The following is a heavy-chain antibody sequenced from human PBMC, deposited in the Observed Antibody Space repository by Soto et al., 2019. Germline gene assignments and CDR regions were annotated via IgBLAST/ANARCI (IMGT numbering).Heavy chain of an antibody. J-gene: IGHJ4*02. Sequence: SETLSLTCTVSGGSISSYYWSWIRQPPGKGLEWIGYIYYSGSTNYNPSLKSRATIFADTSKKQFSLKLSSVTAADTAVYYCARHRGWYYFDYWGQGTLVTVS. CDR2: IYYSGST. CDR3: ARHRGWYYFDY. CDR1: GGSISSYY. V-gene: IGHV4-59*01. D-gene: IGHD6-19*01.